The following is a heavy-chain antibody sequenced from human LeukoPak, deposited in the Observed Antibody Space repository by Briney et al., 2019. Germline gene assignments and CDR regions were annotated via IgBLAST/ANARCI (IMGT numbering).Heavy chain of an antibody. CDR3: VKNQVAGTEY. V-gene: IGHV3-23*01. Sequence: GGSLRLSCAASGFTFSSYGMSWVRQAPGKGLEWVSVITSGSSSSTYYADSVKGRFTISRDNSKNTLYLKMDSLRAEDTAVYYCVKNQVAGTEYWGQGTLVTVSS. CDR2: ITSGSSSST. D-gene: IGHD6-19*01. J-gene: IGHJ4*02. CDR1: GFTFSSYG.